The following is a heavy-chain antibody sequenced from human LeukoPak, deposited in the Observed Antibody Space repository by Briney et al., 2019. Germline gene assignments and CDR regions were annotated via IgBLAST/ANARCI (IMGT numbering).Heavy chain of an antibody. Sequence: GGSLRLSCAASGFTFSSYAMSWVRQAPGKGLEWVSAISGSGGSTYYADSVKGRFTISRDNSKNTLYLQMNSLRAEDTAVYYCAKVGSHTATTPPEYFQHWGQGTLVTVSS. CDR3: AKVGSHTATTPPEYFQH. J-gene: IGHJ1*01. D-gene: IGHD1-26*01. CDR2: ISGSGGST. CDR1: GFTFSSYA. V-gene: IGHV3-23*01.